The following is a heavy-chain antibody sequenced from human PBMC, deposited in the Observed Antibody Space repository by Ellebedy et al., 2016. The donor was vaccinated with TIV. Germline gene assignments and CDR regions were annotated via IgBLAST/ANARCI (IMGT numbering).Heavy chain of an antibody. D-gene: IGHD1-1*01. V-gene: IGHV3-15*01. CDR1: GITFTDAW. J-gene: IGHJ4*02. CDR2: VKSKAAGGTT. CDR3: TAHDGGH. Sequence: GESLKTSCAASGITFTDAWMSWVRQAPGKGLECVGRVKSKAAGGTTEYAAPVKGRFTISRDDSYSTLYLQMTSLETEDTAVYYCTAHDGGHWGQGTLVTVSS.